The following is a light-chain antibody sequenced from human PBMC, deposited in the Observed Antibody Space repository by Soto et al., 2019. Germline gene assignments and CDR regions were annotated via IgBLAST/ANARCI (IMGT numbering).Light chain of an antibody. CDR3: SSYTSSSTLYV. V-gene: IGLV2-14*01. J-gene: IGLJ1*01. CDR2: EVS. Sequence: QSVLTQPASVSGSPGQSITISCTGTSSDVGGYNYVSWYQQHPGKAPKLMIYEVSNRPSGVSNRFSGSKSGNTVSLTISGLQAEDEADYYCSSYTSSSTLYVFGTGTKLTVL. CDR1: SSDVGGYNY.